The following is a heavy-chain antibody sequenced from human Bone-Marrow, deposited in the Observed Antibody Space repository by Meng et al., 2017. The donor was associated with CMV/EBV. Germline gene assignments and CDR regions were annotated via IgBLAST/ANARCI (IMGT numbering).Heavy chain of an antibody. CDR3: ARNREDYDFWSGYTAYGMDV. CDR2: ISAYNGNT. J-gene: IGHJ6*02. Sequence: ASVKVSCKASGYTFTSYGISWVRQAPGQGLEWMGWISAYNGNTNYAQKLQGRVTMTTDTSTSTAYMELRSLRSDDTAVYYCARNREDYDFWSGYTAYGMDVWGQGTTVTVSS. D-gene: IGHD3-3*01. V-gene: IGHV1-18*01. CDR1: GYTFTSYG.